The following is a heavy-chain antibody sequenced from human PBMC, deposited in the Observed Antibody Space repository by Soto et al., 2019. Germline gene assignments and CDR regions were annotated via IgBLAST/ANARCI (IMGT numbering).Heavy chain of an antibody. D-gene: IGHD5-18*01. J-gene: IGHJ6*02. V-gene: IGHV4-30-4*01. Sequence: SETLSLTCTVSGGSISSGDHYWSWIRQPPGKGLEWIGYIYYSGTTYYNPSLKSRVTISVDTSENQFSLKVNSVTAADTAVYYCARALIQLWPHYYYGMDVWGQGTTVTVSS. CDR1: GGSISSGDHY. CDR2: IYYSGTT. CDR3: ARALIQLWPHYYYGMDV.